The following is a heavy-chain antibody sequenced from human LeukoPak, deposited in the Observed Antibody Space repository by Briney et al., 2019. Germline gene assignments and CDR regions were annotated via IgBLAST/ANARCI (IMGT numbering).Heavy chain of an antibody. D-gene: IGHD2-15*01. Sequence: GGSLRLSCAASGFTFSSYSMNWVRQAPGKGLDWVSSISSSSSYIYYADSVKGRFTISRDNAKNSLYLQMNSLRAEDTAVYYCARDLGYCSGGSCYETRYYYYYGMDVWGQGTTVTVSS. CDR1: GFTFSSYS. V-gene: IGHV3-21*01. CDR3: ARDLGYCSGGSCYETRYYYYYGMDV. CDR2: ISSSSSYI. J-gene: IGHJ6*02.